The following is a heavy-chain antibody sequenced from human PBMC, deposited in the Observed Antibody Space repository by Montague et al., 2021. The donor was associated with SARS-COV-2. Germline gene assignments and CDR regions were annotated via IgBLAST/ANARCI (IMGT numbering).Heavy chain of an antibody. V-gene: IGHV3-66*01. D-gene: IGHD4-11*01. CDR3: ARVVTYAFDV. Sequence: SLRLSCAASGFTVSSNYMSWVRQAPGKGLEWVSVIYSNVNTYCADSVKGRFTISRDNSKNTLHLQMNSLRAEDTAVYYCARVVTYAFDVWGQGTMVNVSS. CDR2: IYSNVNT. J-gene: IGHJ3*01. CDR1: GFTVSSNY.